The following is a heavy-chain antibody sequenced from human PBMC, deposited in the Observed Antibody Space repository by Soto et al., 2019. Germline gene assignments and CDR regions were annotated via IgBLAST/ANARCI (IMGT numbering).Heavy chain of an antibody. Sequence: ASVKVSCKASGYTFTGYYMHWVRQAPGQGLEWMGWINPNSGGTNYAQKFQGWVTMTRDTSISTAYMDLSRLRSDDTAVYYCARGSDSSGYYALDYWGQGTLVTVSS. D-gene: IGHD3-22*01. V-gene: IGHV1-2*04. J-gene: IGHJ4*02. CDR2: INPNSGGT. CDR1: GYTFTGYY. CDR3: ARGSDSSGYYALDY.